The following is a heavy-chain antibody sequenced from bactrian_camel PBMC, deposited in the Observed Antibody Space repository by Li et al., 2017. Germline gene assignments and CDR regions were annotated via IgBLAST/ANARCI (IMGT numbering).Heavy chain of an antibody. J-gene: IGHJ4*01. Sequence: HVQLVESGGDLVQPGGSLRLSCAASGFTFSSNYMSWVRQAPGKGLEWVSSIYGDGSNLYYANSVKGRFTISRDNAKNTVYLQMNSLKSEDTALYYCAGAPPNGLIYQWAYEYHYWGQGTQVTVS. V-gene: IGHV3-2*01. D-gene: IGHD3*01. CDR3: AGAPPNGLIYQWAYEYHY. CDR1: GFTFSSNY. CDR2: IYGDGSNL.